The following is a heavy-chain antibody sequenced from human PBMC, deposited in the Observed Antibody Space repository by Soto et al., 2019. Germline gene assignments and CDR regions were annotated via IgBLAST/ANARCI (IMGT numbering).Heavy chain of an antibody. D-gene: IGHD3-22*01. CDR1: GYTFTSYY. CDR3: ARDDNSFLDYYYYGMDV. J-gene: IGHJ6*02. Sequence: VKVSCKASGYTFTSYYMHWVRQAPGQGLEWMGIINPSGGSTSYAQKFQGRVTMTRDTSTSTVYMELSSLRSEDTAVYYCARDDNSFLDYYYYGMDVWGQGTTVTVS. V-gene: IGHV1-46*01. CDR2: INPSGGST.